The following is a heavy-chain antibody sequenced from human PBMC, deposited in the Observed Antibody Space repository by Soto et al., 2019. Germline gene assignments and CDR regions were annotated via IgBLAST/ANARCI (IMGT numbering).Heavy chain of an antibody. Sequence: SLKLSCKSSVGTFSSYTISWVRHAPGQGLEWMGRIIPILGIANYAQKFQGRVTITADKSTSTAYMELSSLRSEDTAVYYCARVGSYSSSSGFDPWGQGTLVTV. J-gene: IGHJ5*02. CDR3: ARVGSYSSSSGFDP. CDR2: IIPILGIA. D-gene: IGHD6-6*01. CDR1: VGTFSSYT. V-gene: IGHV1-69*02.